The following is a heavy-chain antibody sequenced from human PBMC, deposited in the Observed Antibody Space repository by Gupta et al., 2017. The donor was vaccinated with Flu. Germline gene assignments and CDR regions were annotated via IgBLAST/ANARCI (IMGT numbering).Heavy chain of an antibody. CDR3: AGGDCSSSSCYVHGMDV. J-gene: IGHJ6*02. Sequence: YWSWIRQPPGKGLEWIGEINHSGSTNYNPSLKSRVTISVDTSKKQFSLKVTSVTAADTAVYYCAGGDCSSSSCYVHGMDVWGQGTTVTVSS. D-gene: IGHD2-2*01. V-gene: IGHV4-34*01. CDR1: Y. CDR2: INHSGST.